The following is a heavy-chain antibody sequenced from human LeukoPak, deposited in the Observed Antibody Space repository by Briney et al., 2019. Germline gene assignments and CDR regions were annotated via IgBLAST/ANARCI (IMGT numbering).Heavy chain of an antibody. Sequence: GSLRLSCAASGFTFSNYWMTWIRQSPGKGLEWIGMINYSGNTYYNPSLWSRATISVDTSTNQFSLNLNSVTAADTAVYYCARGYDYWGQGTLVTVSS. CDR1: GFTFSNYW. V-gene: IGHV4-34*01. J-gene: IGHJ4*02. CDR2: INYSGNT. CDR3: ARGYDY.